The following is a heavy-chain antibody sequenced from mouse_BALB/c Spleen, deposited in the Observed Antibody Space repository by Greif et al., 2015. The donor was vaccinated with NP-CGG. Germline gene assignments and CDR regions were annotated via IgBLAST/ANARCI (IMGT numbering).Heavy chain of an antibody. J-gene: IGHJ4*01. Sequence: QVQLQQSGAELVRPGVSVKISCKGSGYTFTGYAMHWVKQSHAKSLEWIGVISTYYGDASYNQKFKGKATMTVDKSSSTAYMELARLTSEDSAIYYCASWGTYYGSSSYAMDYWGQGTSVTVSS. CDR2: ISTYYGDA. CDR3: ASWGTYYGSSSYAMDY. V-gene: IGHV1S137*01. CDR1: GYTFTGYA. D-gene: IGHD1-1*01.